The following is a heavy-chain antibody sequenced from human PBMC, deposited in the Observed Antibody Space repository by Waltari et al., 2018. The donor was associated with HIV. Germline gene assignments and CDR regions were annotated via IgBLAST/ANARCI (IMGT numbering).Heavy chain of an antibody. J-gene: IGHJ4*02. Sequence: QVQLVESGGGVVQPGRSLRLSCVGSGFSFSFYGMHWVRQSPGKGWWWVEVMSFDGSNKFYVDSVKGRFTISRDNSENTGYWLMDSLRPEDTAVFYCARDRVEGVRRNGNDYWGQGTLVTVSS. D-gene: IGHD2-8*01. V-gene: IGHV3-30*03. CDR1: GFSFSFYG. CDR2: MSFDGSNK. CDR3: ARDRVEGVRRNGNDY.